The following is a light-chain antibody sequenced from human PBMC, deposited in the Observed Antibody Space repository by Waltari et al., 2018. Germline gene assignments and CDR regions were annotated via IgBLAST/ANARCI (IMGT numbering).Light chain of an antibody. J-gene: IGKJ2*01. Sequence: DVQMSQSPSSLSASVGDRVTIPCRASLSIDKALTWYQQKPGTAPKLLIYASSTLQSGVPSRFTGSGSGTHFTLTISSLQPEDIATYSCQQSQGVPFTFGQGTKVDIK. CDR1: LSIDKA. CDR2: ASS. CDR3: QQSQGVPFT. V-gene: IGKV1-39*01.